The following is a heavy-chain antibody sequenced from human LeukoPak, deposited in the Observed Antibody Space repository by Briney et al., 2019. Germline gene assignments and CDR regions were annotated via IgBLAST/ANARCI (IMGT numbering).Heavy chain of an antibody. J-gene: IGHJ4*02. CDR3: ARKGRSGYDSHFDY. CDR1: GYSISSSNW. D-gene: IGHD5-12*01. V-gene: IGHV4-28*01. Sequence: SDTLSLTCAVSGYSISSSNWWGWIRQPPGKGLEWIGYIYYSGSTYYNPSLKSRVTMSVDTSKNQFSLKLSSVTAVDTAVYYCARKGRSGYDSHFDYWGQGTLVTVSS. CDR2: IYYSGST.